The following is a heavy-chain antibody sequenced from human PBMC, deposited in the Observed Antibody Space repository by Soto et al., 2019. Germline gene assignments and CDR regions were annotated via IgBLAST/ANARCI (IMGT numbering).Heavy chain of an antibody. V-gene: IGHV4-59*12. Sequence: SETLSLTCTVSGGSISSYYWSWIRQPPGKGLEWIGYIYYSGSTYYNPSLKSRVTISVDTSKNQFSLKLNSVTAADTAVYYCAREDRIRGIFDYWGQGTLVTVSS. CDR1: GGSISSYY. CDR3: AREDRIRGIFDY. CDR2: IYYSGST. D-gene: IGHD3-10*01. J-gene: IGHJ4*02.